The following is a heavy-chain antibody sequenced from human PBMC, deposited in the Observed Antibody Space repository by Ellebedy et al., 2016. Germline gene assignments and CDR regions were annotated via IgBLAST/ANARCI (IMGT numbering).Heavy chain of an antibody. V-gene: IGHV1-2*02. D-gene: IGHD3-10*01. Sequence: ASVKVSXXASGYTFTGYYMHWVRQAPGQGLEWMGWINPNSGGTNYAQKFQGRVTMTRDTSISTAYMELSRLRSDDTAVYYCARGSITMVRGVHHYFDYWGQGTLVTVSS. CDR3: ARGSITMVRGVHHYFDY. J-gene: IGHJ4*02. CDR1: GYTFTGYY. CDR2: INPNSGGT.